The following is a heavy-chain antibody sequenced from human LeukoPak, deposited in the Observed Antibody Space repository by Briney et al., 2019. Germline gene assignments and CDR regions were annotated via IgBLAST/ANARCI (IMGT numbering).Heavy chain of an antibody. D-gene: IGHD3-10*01. CDR3: AQDLARGAFDY. J-gene: IGHJ4*02. Sequence: PGGSLRLSCAASGFTFSNYGMIWVRQAPGKGLEWLSGISPRGGGTYYADSVKGRFTISRDDSKNTLSLQMNSLRVEDTAVYYCAQDLARGAFDYWGQGTLVTVSS. CDR2: ISPRGGGT. CDR1: GFTFSNYG. V-gene: IGHV3-23*01.